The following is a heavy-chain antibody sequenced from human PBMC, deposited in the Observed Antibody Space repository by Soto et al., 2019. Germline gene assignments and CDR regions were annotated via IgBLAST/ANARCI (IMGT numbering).Heavy chain of an antibody. CDR3: ARDRLAAAGSFDY. Sequence: GSLSLSCAASGFPFSSYWMSWVRQAPGKGLEWVANIKQDGSEKYYVDSVKGRFTISRDNAKNSLYLQMNSLRAEDTAVYYCARDRLAAAGSFDYWGQGTLVTVSS. CDR1: GFPFSSYW. CDR2: IKQDGSEK. D-gene: IGHD6-13*01. V-gene: IGHV3-7*03. J-gene: IGHJ4*02.